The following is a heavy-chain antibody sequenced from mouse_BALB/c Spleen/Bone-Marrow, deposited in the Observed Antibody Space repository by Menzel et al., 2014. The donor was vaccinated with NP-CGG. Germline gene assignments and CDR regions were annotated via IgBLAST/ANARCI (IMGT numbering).Heavy chain of an antibody. D-gene: IGHD2-2*01. J-gene: IGHJ3*01. Sequence: QVQLQQSGAELVKPGASVKLSCKASGYTFTSYWMHWVKQRPGQGLEWIGEINPGSGSSNYNENFKGKATLTADRSSSTAYMLLSSLTSDDSAVYFCARSRGYDVGPFAFWGQGTLVTVSA. CDR2: INPGSGSS. V-gene: IGHV1S81*02. CDR1: GYTFTSYW. CDR3: ARSRGYDVGPFAF.